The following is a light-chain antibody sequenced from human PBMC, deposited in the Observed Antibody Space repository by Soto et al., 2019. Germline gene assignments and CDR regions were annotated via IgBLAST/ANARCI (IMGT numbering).Light chain of an antibody. CDR2: TNN. CDR1: TSNIESHP. Sequence: QSVLTQPASGSGSPGQRLTISCSGSTSNIESHPVNWFQQVPGAAPKLLIKTNNQRPSGVPDRFSGSKSGASASLDISGLQSEDEGTYYCATWDDSRNGVFGSGTKVTVL. J-gene: IGLJ1*01. CDR3: ATWDDSRNGV. V-gene: IGLV1-44*01.